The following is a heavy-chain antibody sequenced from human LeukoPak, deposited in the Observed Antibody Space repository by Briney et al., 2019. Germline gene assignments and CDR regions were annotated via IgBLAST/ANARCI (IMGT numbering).Heavy chain of an antibody. CDR2: FYHSGNT. Sequence: SETLSLTCTVSDYSITSGYYWGWIRQPPGKGLEWLGSFYHSGNTYYNPSLKSRVTISVDTSKNQFSLKLSSVTAADTAVYYCARDGSAATVTIPYYYYYMDVWGKGTTVTVSS. J-gene: IGHJ6*03. CDR1: DYSITSGYY. CDR3: ARDGSAATVTIPYYYYYMDV. D-gene: IGHD4-11*01. V-gene: IGHV4-38-2*02.